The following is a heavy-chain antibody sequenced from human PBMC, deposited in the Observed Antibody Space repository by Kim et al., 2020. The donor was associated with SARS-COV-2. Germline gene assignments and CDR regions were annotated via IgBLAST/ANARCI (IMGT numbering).Heavy chain of an antibody. CDR1: GFTVSSNY. Sequence: GGSLRLSCAASGFTVSSNYMSWVRQAPGKGLEWVSVIYSGGSTYYADSVKGRFTISRDNSKNTLYLQMNSLRAEDTAVYYCARDYGTGTSFYYYYYMDVWGKGTTVTVSS. D-gene: IGHD1-1*01. CDR3: ARDYGTGTSFYYYYYMDV. V-gene: IGHV3-53*01. J-gene: IGHJ6*03. CDR2: IYSGGST.